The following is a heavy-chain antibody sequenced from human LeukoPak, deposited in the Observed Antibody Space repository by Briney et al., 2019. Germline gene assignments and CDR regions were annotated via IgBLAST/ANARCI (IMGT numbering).Heavy chain of an antibody. J-gene: IGHJ4*02. CDR1: TFTVSSNY. V-gene: IGHV3-53*01. Sequence: GGSLRLSCAASTFTVSSNYMNWVRQAPGKGLEWVSVIYSGGSTYYADSVKGRFTISRDNSKNTLYLQMNSLKAEDTAVHYYAKEGSGFYFDYWGQGTLVTVSS. CDR2: IYSGGST. D-gene: IGHD3-22*01. CDR3: AKEGSGFYFDY.